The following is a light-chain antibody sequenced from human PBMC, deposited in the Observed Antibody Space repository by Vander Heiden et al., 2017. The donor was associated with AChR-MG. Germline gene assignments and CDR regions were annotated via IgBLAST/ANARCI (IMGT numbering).Light chain of an antibody. J-gene: IGKJ4*01. CDR2: KAS. CDR3: QQYNSYSSLT. Sequence: DIQVTQSPSPLSASVGDRVTITCRASQSISTWLAWLQQKPGKAPNLRIYKASNLESGVPSRFSGSGSGTEFTLTISILQPDYFGTYYCQQYNSYSSLTFGGGTKVEIK. CDR1: QSISTW. V-gene: IGKV1-5*03.